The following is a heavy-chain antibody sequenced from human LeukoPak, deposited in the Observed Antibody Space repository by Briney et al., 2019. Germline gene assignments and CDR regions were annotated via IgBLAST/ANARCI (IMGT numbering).Heavy chain of an antibody. CDR3: ARGIPPEYYFDY. V-gene: IGHV1-8*03. CDR1: GGTFSSYD. D-gene: IGHD1-14*01. Sequence: ASVKVSCKASGGTFSSYDINGVRHATGQGVEWMGWMNPNSGNTGYAQKFQGRVTITRNTSISTAYMELSSLRSEDTAVYYCARGIPPEYYFDYWGQGTLVTVSS. J-gene: IGHJ4*02. CDR2: MNPNSGNT.